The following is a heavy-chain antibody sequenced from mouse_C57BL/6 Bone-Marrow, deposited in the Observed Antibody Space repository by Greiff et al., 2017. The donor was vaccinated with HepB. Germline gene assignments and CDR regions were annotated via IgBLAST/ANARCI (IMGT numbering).Heavy chain of an antibody. CDR2: IYPGDGDT. CDR3: ARSEGY. Sequence: VQLQESGPELVKPGASVKISCKASGYAFSSSWMNWVKQRPGKGLEWIGRIYPGDGDTNYNGKFKGKATLTADKSSSTAYMQLSSLTSEDSAVYFCARSEGYWGQGTTLTVSS. J-gene: IGHJ2*01. V-gene: IGHV1-82*01. CDR1: GYAFSSSW.